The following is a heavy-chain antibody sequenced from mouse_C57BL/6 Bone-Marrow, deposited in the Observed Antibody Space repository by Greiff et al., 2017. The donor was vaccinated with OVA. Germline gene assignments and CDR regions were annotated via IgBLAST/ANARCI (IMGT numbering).Heavy chain of an antibody. CDR3: AGFYEGYYPGFAY. Sequence: VQLQQPGAELVKPGASVKLSCKASGYTFTSYWMHWVKQRPGQGLEWIGMIHPNSGSTNYNEKFKSKATLTVDKSSSTAYMQLSSLTSDDSAVYYCAGFYEGYYPGFAYWGQGTLVTVSA. J-gene: IGHJ3*01. CDR2: IHPNSGST. CDR1: GYTFTSYW. D-gene: IGHD2-3*01. V-gene: IGHV1-64*01.